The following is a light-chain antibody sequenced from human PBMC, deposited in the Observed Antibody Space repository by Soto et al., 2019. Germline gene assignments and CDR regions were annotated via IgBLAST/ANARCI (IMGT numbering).Light chain of an antibody. CDR2: CAS. V-gene: IGKV4-1*01. CDR1: QSVLYNSNNKDS. J-gene: IGKJ4*01. CDR3: QQYYNLLT. Sequence: DIVMTQSPDSLAVSLGERATINWKSSQSVLYNSNNKDSIAWFQQKPGQPPKLLIYCASTRESGVPDRFSGSASGTDFTLTISSLHAEDLAVYYCQQYYNLLTFGGRTRVEIK.